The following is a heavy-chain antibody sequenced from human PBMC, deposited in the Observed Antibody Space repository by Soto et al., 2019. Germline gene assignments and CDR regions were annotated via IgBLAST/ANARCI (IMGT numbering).Heavy chain of an antibody. V-gene: IGHV4-4*02. CDR1: SGSISSSNW. CDR3: ARGFVQSGDPYFDY. CDR2: IYHSGST. Sequence: PSETLSLTCAVSSGSISSSNWWSWVRQPPGKGLEWIGEIYHSGSTNYNPSLKSRVTISVDKSKNQFSLKLSSVTAADTAVYYCARGFVQSGDPYFDYWGQGTLVTVSS. J-gene: IGHJ4*02. D-gene: IGHD1-1*01.